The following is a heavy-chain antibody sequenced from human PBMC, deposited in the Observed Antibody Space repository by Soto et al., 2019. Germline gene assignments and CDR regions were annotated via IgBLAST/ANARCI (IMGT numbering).Heavy chain of an antibody. Sequence: GESLKISCTCSGYSFTRYWIGWVRRMPGKGLEWMGIIYPGDSDTRYSPSFQGQVTISADKSISTAYLQWSSLKASDTAMYYCARLAYCGGDCSNDAFDIWGQGTMVTVSS. D-gene: IGHD2-21*02. CDR1: GYSFTRYW. J-gene: IGHJ3*02. CDR3: ARLAYCGGDCSNDAFDI. V-gene: IGHV5-51*01. CDR2: IYPGDSDT.